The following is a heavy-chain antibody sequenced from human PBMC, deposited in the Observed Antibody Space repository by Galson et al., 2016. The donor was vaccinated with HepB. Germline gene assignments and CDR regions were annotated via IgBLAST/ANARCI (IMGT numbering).Heavy chain of an antibody. CDR1: NVSISSTTYY. V-gene: IGHV4-39*01. D-gene: IGHD2-21*01. Sequence: SETLSLTCSVSNVSISSTTYYWAWIRQPPGKGLEWIGNIFYSGVTYYNPSLKSRVTISVDTSQNQFSLKLSSVTAADTAMYYCARLDWRFTAGLLIGAFDMWGRGTMVTVSS. CDR2: IFYSGVT. J-gene: IGHJ3*02. CDR3: ARLDWRFTAGLLIGAFDM.